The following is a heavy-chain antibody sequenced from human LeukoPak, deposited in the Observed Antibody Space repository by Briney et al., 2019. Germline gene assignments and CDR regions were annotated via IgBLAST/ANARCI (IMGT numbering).Heavy chain of an antibody. J-gene: IGHJ4*02. V-gene: IGHV3-74*01. D-gene: IGHD2-2*01. Sequence: GGSLRLSCAASGFTFTTYWMSWVRQAPGKGLVWVSRINSDGSSTSYADSVKGRFTISRDNAKNTLYLQMNSLRAEDTAVYYCAREDRYCSSTSCYDYWGQGTLVTVSS. CDR1: GFTFTTYW. CDR3: AREDRYCSSTSCYDY. CDR2: INSDGSST.